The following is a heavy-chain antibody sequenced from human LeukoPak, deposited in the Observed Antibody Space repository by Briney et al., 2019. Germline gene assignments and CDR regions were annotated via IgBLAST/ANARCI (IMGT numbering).Heavy chain of an antibody. Sequence: SETLSLTCTVSGGSISSYYWSWIRQPPGKGLEWIGEINHSGSTNYNPSLKSRVTISVDTSKNQFSLKLSSVTAADTAVYYCARGMRQLVRWGQGTLVTVSS. CDR3: ARGMRQLVR. V-gene: IGHV4-34*01. CDR1: GGSISSYY. J-gene: IGHJ4*02. CDR2: INHSGST. D-gene: IGHD6-6*01.